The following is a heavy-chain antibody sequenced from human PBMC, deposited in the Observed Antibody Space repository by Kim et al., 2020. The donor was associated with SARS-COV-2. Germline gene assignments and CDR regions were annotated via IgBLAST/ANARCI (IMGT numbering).Heavy chain of an antibody. Sequence: GGSLRLSCAASGFPFSRYAMHWVRQAPGKGLEWVAVMSYDGSNKYYADSVKGRFTISRDNSKNTLYVQVNSLRLDDTAVYYCSRNPVSAYYFDSWGQGTLITVSS. CDR2: MSYDGSNK. CDR3: SRNPVSAYYFDS. V-gene: IGHV3-30-3*01. J-gene: IGHJ4*02. D-gene: IGHD6-19*01. CDR1: GFPFSRYA.